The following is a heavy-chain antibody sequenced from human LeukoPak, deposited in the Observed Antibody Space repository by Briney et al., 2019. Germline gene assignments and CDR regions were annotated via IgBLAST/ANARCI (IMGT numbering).Heavy chain of an antibody. Sequence: SETLSLTCTVSGGSISSYYWSWIRQPPGKGLEWIGYIYYSGSTYYNPSLKSRVTISIDTSKNQFSLRLSSVTAADTAVYYCARVRSWNDFDFWGQGTLVTVSS. J-gene: IGHJ4*02. CDR2: IYYSGST. D-gene: IGHD1-1*01. CDR1: GGSISSYY. CDR3: ARVRSWNDFDF. V-gene: IGHV4-59*01.